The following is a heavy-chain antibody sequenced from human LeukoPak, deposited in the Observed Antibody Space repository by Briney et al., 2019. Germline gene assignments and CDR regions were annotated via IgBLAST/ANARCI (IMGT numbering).Heavy chain of an antibody. CDR1: GGSISSYY. CDR2: IYTSGST. CDR3: ARGASTSSWPAATYYYYMGV. J-gene: IGHJ6*03. V-gene: IGHV4-4*07. Sequence: SETLSLTCTVSGGSISSYYWSWIRQPAGKGLEWIGRIYTSGSTNYNPSLKSRVTMSVDTSKNQFSLKLSSVTAADTAVYYCARGASTSSWPAATYYYYMGVWGKGTTVTVSS. D-gene: IGHD2-2*01.